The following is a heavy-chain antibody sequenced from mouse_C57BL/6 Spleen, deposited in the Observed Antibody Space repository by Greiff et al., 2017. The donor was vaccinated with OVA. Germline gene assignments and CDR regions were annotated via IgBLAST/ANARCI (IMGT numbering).Heavy chain of an antibody. CDR1: GYTFTSYW. CDR3: ARSYENYGGVAY. Sequence: VQLQQPGAELVKPGASVKLSCKASGYTFTSYWMHWVKQRPGQGLEWIGMIHPNSGSTNYNEKFKSKATLTVDKSSSTAYMQLSSLTSEDSAVYYRARSYENYGGVAYWGQGTLVTVSA. V-gene: IGHV1-64*01. J-gene: IGHJ3*01. D-gene: IGHD2-1*01. CDR2: IHPNSGST.